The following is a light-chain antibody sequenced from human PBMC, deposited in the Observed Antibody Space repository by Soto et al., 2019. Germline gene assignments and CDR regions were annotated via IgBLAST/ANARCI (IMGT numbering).Light chain of an antibody. V-gene: IGKV3-20*01. CDR2: GAS. Sequence: EIVLRQSPGTLSLSPGERATLSCRASQSVSSNYLAWYQQKPGQAPRLLIYGASSRATGIPDRFSGSGSGTDFTLTISRLEPEDFAVFYCQHYDSLPITFGQGTRLEIK. J-gene: IGKJ5*01. CDR3: QHYDSLPIT. CDR1: QSVSSNY.